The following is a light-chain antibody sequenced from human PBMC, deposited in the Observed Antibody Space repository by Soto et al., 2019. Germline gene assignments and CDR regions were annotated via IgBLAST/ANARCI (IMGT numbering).Light chain of an antibody. CDR3: QSYDGSHV. Sequence: NFMLTHPHSVSDSPGQTVTISCTRSSVSIASNFVQWYQHRPGSAPTTVIYDDNQRPSGVPDRFSGSVDSSSNSASLTISGLKTEDEAAYYCQSYDGSHVLGTGTKRTVL. V-gene: IGLV6-57*04. CDR2: DDN. J-gene: IGLJ1*01. CDR1: SVSIASNF.